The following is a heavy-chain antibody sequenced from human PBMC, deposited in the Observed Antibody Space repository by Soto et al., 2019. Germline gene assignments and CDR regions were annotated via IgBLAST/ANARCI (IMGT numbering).Heavy chain of an antibody. V-gene: IGHV3-53*01. J-gene: IGHJ4*02. CDR1: RFTVSSTY. Sequence: EVQLVESGGGLIQPGGSLRLYSAASRFTVSSTYMSWVRQAPGKGLEWVSVIYSGGSTYYADSVKGRFTISRDNSKNTLYLQMNSLRAEDTAVYYCARSGYSYGPFDYWGQGTLVTVSS. D-gene: IGHD5-18*01. CDR2: IYSGGST. CDR3: ARSGYSYGPFDY.